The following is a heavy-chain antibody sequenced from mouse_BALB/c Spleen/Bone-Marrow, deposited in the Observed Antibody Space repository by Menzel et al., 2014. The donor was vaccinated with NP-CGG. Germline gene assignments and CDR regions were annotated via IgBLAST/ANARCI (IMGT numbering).Heavy chain of an antibody. Sequence: QVQLKESGPGLVSPSQRLSITCTVSGFSLTSYGLHWVRQPPGKGLEWLGVIWAGGSTNYNSALMSRLSISKDNSKSQVFLKMNSLQTDDTAMYYCARDGATATLAYWGQGTLVTVSA. CDR2: IWAGGST. D-gene: IGHD1-2*01. V-gene: IGHV2-9*02. CDR1: GFSLTSYG. CDR3: ARDGATATLAY. J-gene: IGHJ3*01.